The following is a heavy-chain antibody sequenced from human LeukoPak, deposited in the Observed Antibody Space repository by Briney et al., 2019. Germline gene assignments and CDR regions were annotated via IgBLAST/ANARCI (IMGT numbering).Heavy chain of an antibody. V-gene: IGHV4-34*01. CDR2: INHSGST. Sequence: GSLRLSCTASGFIFGEYAMSWFRQAPGKGLEWIGEINHSGSTNYNPSLKSRVTISVDTSKNQFSLKLSSVTAADTAVYYCARARKGSGWYRGTYYFDYWGQGTLVTVSS. CDR1: GFIFGEYA. J-gene: IGHJ4*02. CDR3: ARARKGSGWYRGTYYFDY. D-gene: IGHD6-19*01.